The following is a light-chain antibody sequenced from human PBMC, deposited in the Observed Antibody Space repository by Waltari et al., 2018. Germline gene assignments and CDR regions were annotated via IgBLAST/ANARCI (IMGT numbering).Light chain of an antibody. Sequence: EIVMTQSQATLSVSPGERATLSCRANQSVSSNLAWYQQKHGQAPRLLIYGASTRATGIPARFRGSGSGKEFTLTISSLQSEDFAVYYCQQYNNWPPMYTFGQGTKLEIK. V-gene: IGKV3-15*01. J-gene: IGKJ2*01. CDR2: GAS. CDR3: QQYNNWPPMYT. CDR1: QSVSSN.